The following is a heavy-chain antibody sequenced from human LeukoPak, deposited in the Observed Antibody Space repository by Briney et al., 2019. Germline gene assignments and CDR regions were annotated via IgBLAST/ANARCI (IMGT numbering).Heavy chain of an antibody. J-gene: IGHJ6*03. D-gene: IGHD6-25*01. CDR3: ARDQRIRTGYYYYYMDV. CDR2: IYTSGST. CDR1: GGSISSYY. Sequence: PSETLSLTCTVSGGSISSYYWSWIRQPAGKGLEWIGRIYTSGSTNYNPSLKSRVTMSVDTSKNQFSLKLSSVTAADTAVYYCARDQRIRTGYYYYYMDVWGKGTTVTVSS. V-gene: IGHV4-4*07.